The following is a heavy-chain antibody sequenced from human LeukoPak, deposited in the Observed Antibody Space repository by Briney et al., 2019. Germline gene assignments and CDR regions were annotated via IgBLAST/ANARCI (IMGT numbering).Heavy chain of an antibody. J-gene: IGHJ4*02. CDR1: GFTFSSYW. D-gene: IGHD6-19*01. CDR3: AREGYSSGRKWAIDY. CDR2: INSDGSST. V-gene: IGHV3-74*01. Sequence: GGSLRLSCAASGFTFSSYWMHWVRQAPGKGLVWVSRINSDGSSTSYADSVKGRFTISRDNAKNTLYLQMNSLRAEDTAVYYCAREGYSSGRKWAIDYWGQGTLVTVSS.